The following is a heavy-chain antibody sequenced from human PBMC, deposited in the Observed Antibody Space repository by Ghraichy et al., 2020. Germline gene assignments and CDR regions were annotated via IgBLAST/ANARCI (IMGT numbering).Heavy chain of an antibody. CDR1: GGSISSSNYY. D-gene: IGHD3-9*01. V-gene: IGHV4-39*01. J-gene: IGHJ3*02. CDR2: IYYSGST. CDR3: ARRIQYYDVLTGYYPNAFDI. Sequence: SETLSLTCTVSGGSISSSNYYWGWIRQPPGKGLEWIGSIYYSGSTYYNSSLKSRVTISVDTSKNQFSLKLSSVTAADTAVYYCARRIQYYDVLTGYYPNAFDIWGQGTMVTVSS.